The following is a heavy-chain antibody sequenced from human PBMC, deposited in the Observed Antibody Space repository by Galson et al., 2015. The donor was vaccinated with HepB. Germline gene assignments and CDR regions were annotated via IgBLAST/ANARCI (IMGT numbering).Heavy chain of an antibody. D-gene: IGHD2-15*01. J-gene: IGHJ6*02. CDR2: THYRSKWYS. CDR3: ARVGGTIYYYAMDV. Sequence: CAISGDSVSNNNAAWNWIRESPSRGLEWLGRTHYRSKWYSDYAESLRSRIIINADTSKNQISLHLQSVTPEDTAVYYCARVGGTIYYYAMDVWGQGTTVTVSS. CDR1: GDSVSNNNAA. V-gene: IGHV6-1*01.